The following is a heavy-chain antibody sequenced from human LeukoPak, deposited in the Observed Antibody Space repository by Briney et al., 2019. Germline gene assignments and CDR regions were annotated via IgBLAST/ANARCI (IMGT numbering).Heavy chain of an antibody. D-gene: IGHD3-22*01. CDR3: ARVYGRGYYYDSSGYYS. Sequence: SETLSLTCTVSGGSISSGSYYWSWIRQPAGKGLEWIGRIYTSGSTNYNPSLKSRVTISVDTSKNQFSLKLSSVTAADTAVYYCARVYGRGYYYDSSGYYSWGQGTLVTVSS. CDR2: IYTSGST. V-gene: IGHV4-61*02. CDR1: GGSISSGSYY. J-gene: IGHJ4*02.